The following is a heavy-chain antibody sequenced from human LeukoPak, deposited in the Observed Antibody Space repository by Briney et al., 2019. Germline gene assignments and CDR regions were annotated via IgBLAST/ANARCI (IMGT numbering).Heavy chain of an antibody. Sequence: GGSLRLSCAASGFTFSNAWMSWVRQAPGKGLEWVSSISSSSSYIYYADSVKGRFTISRDNAKNSLYLQMNSLRAGDTAVYYCARGGGSYEYFDYWGQGTLVTVSS. CDR1: GFTFSNAW. V-gene: IGHV3-21*01. J-gene: IGHJ4*02. CDR3: ARGGGSYEYFDY. CDR2: ISSSSSYI. D-gene: IGHD1-26*01.